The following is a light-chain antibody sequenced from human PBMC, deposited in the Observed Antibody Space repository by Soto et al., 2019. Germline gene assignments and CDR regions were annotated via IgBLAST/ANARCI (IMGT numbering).Light chain of an antibody. CDR2: GAS. V-gene: IGKV3-20*01. CDR3: QQYYSTRT. J-gene: IGKJ1*01. CDR1: QSLSNNIY. Sequence: EIVLTQCPGTLSLSPGERATLSCRASQSLSNNIYLAWYQQKPGQAPRLLIYGASSRATGIPNRFSGSGSGTDFTLTISSLQAEDVAVYYCQQYYSTRTFGQGTKVDIK.